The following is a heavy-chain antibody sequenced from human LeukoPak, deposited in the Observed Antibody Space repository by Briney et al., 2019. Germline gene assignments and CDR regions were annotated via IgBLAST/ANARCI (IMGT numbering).Heavy chain of an antibody. V-gene: IGHV3-53*01. D-gene: IGHD1-26*01. J-gene: IGHJ4*02. CDR1: GLTVTNTY. Sequence: GGSLRHSRAASGLTVTNTYMSWVRQAPWKGLEWVSVIYIGGSTYYAESVKGRFTISRDSSENTVYLQMTSLRVEDTAVYYCARCKIGSHFDYWGQGTLVTVSS. CDR2: IYIGGST. CDR3: ARCKIGSHFDY.